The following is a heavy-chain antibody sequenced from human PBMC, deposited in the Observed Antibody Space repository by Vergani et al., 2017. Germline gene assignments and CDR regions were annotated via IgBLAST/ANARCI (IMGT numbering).Heavy chain of an antibody. D-gene: IGHD2-21*01. J-gene: IGHJ2*01. CDR1: GYTFTGYY. CDR3: ARDLVLGYFDL. CDR2: INPHSGGT. V-gene: IGHV1-2*04. Sequence: QVQLVQSGAEVKKPGASVKVSCKASGYTFTGYYMHWVRQAPGQGLEWMGWINPHSGGTNYAQKFQGWVTMTRDTSISTAYMELSRLRSDDTAVYYCARDLVLGYFDLWGRGTLVTVSS.